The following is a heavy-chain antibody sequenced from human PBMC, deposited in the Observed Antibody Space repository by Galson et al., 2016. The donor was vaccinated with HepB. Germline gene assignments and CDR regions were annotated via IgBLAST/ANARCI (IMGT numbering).Heavy chain of an antibody. CDR3: ARDQVDSSGWYIDY. V-gene: IGHV3-21*01. J-gene: IGHJ4*02. CDR1: GFMFSTYD. CDR2: IRGTTSDI. D-gene: IGHD6-19*01. Sequence: SLRLSCAASGFMFSTYDMNWVRQAPGKGLEWVSFIRGTTSDIRYADSVKGRFTISRDNAKNSLYLQMNSLRAEDTAVYYCARDQVDSSGWYIDYWGQGTLVTVSS.